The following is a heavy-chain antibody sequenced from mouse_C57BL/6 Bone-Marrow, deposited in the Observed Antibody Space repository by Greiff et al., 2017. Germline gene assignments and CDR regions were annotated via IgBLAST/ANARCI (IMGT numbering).Heavy chain of an antibody. J-gene: IGHJ3*01. CDR2: IYPRSGNT. CDR3: ARSGSTVGAY. Sequence: VQRVESGAELARPGASVKLSCKASGYTFTSYGISWVKQRTGQGLEWIGEIYPRSGNTYYNEKFKGKATLTADKSSSTAYMELRSLTSEDSAVXFCARSGSTVGAYWGQGTLVTVSA. V-gene: IGHV1-81*01. D-gene: IGHD1-1*01. CDR1: GYTFTSYG.